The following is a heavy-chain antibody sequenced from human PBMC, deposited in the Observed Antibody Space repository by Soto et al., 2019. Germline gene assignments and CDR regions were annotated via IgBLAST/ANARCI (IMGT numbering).Heavy chain of an antibody. V-gene: IGHV5-51*01. CDR1: GYNFTRYW. CDR3: ARISGSYYYYYGMDG. CDR2: IYPGDSDT. J-gene: IGHJ6*02. Sequence: GHSLKLSDKGSGYNFTRYWIGWVPQLPGKGLEWMGIIYPGDSDTRYSPSFQGQVTISADKSISTAYLQWSSLKASDTAMYYCARISGSYYYYYGMDGWGQGTSVTVSS. D-gene: IGHD1-26*01.